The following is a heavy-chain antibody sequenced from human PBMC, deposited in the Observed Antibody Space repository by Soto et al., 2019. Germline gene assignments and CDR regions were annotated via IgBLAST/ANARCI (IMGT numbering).Heavy chain of an antibody. CDR1: GGTFSSYT. CDR2: IIPILGIA. V-gene: IGHV1-69*04. J-gene: IGHJ3*02. D-gene: IGHD3-3*01. CDR3: AREDAEITIFGVVIIYAFDI. Sequence: SVKVSCKASGGTFSSYTISCVRQAPGQGLEWMGRIIPILGIANYAQKFQGRVTITADKSTSTAYMELSSLRSEDTAVYYCAREDAEITIFGVVIIYAFDIWGQGTMVTVSS.